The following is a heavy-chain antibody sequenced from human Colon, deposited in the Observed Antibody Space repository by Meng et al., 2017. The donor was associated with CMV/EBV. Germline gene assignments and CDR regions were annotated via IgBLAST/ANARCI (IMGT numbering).Heavy chain of an antibody. CDR2: IHYTGNT. Sequence: GSLRLSCTVSDGSISPYFWSWVRQPPGKGLEWIGFIHYTGNTYYSPSLRSRVSISMDTSRNQFSLRLNSVTAADTAVYYCARDPWGPTDYWGQGTLVTVSS. CDR1: DGSISPYF. V-gene: IGHV4-59*01. J-gene: IGHJ4*02. CDR3: ARDPWGPTDY. D-gene: IGHD3-16*01.